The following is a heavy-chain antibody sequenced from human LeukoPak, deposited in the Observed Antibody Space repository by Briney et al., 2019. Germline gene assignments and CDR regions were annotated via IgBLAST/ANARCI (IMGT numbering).Heavy chain of an antibody. CDR1: GGTFSSYA. V-gene: IGHV1-69*04. J-gene: IGHJ6*02. CDR3: ARETPGPYQWELRRYGMDV. CDR2: IIPILGIA. Sequence: SVKVSCKASGGTFSSYAISWVRQAHGQGLEWMGRIIPILGIANYAQKFQGRVTITADKSTSTAYMELSSLRSEDTAVYYCARETPGPYQWELRRYGMDVWGQGTTVTVSS. D-gene: IGHD1-26*01.